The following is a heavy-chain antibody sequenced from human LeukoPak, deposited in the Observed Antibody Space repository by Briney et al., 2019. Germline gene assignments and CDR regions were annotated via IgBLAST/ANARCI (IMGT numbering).Heavy chain of an antibody. J-gene: IGHJ3*02. CDR1: GGSISSSSHY. CDR2: IYYSGST. D-gene: IGHD6-6*01. V-gene: IGHV4-39*07. CDR3: ARDCRDSSWGDAFDI. Sequence: SETLSLTCTVSGGSISSSSHYWGWIRQPPGKGLEWIGSIYYSGSTYYNPSLKSRVTISVDTSKNQFSLKLSSVTAADTAVYYCARDCRDSSWGDAFDIWGQGTMVTVSS.